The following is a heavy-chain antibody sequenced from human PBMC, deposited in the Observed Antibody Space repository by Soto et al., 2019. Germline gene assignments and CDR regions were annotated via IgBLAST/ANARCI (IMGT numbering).Heavy chain of an antibody. CDR3: ARHYICRGGDCYYYGMDV. J-gene: IGHJ6*02. D-gene: IGHD3-16*01. CDR2: IDPSNSYI. CDR1: GYSFTTHW. Sequence: GESLKISCQGSGYSFTTHWITWVRQTPGKGLEWMGRIDPSNSYINYSPSFQGHVTISADKSINTAYLQWSSLRASDTAIYYCARHYICRGGDCYYYGMDVWGQGTTVTVSS. V-gene: IGHV5-10-1*01.